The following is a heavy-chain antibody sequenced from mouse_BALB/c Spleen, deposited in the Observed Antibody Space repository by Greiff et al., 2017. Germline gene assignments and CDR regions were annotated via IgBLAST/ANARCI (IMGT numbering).Heavy chain of an antibody. D-gene: IGHD1-1*01. CDR1: GFTFSSFG. V-gene: IGHV5-17*02. Sequence: EVKLVESGGGLVQPGGSRKLSCAASGFTFSSFGMHWVRQAPEKGLEWVAYISSGSSTIYYADTVKGRFTISRDNPKNTLFLQMTSLRSEDTAMYYCARRGDYGSSFDYWGQGTTLTVSS. CDR2: ISSGSSTI. J-gene: IGHJ2*01. CDR3: ARRGDYGSSFDY.